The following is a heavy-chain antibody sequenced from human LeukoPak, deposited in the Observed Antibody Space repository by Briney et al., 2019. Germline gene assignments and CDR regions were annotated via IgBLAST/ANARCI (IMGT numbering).Heavy chain of an antibody. J-gene: IGHJ4*02. D-gene: IGHD3-3*01. CDR3: AKGGDYDFWSGQDNTYFDY. V-gene: IGHV3-23*01. Sequence: GGSLRLSCAASGFTFSSYAMSWVRQAPGKGLEWVSAISGSGGSTYYADSVEGRFTISRDNSKNTLYLQMNSLRAEDTAVYYCAKGGDYDFWSGQDNTYFDYWGQGTLVTVSS. CDR2: ISGSGGST. CDR1: GFTFSSYA.